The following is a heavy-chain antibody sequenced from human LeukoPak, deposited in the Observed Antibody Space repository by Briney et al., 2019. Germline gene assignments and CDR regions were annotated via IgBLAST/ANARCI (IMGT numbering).Heavy chain of an antibody. CDR3: ASLSTQSSPGSDIVVPDFDY. Sequence: SETLSLTCAVYGGSFSDYYWSWIRQPPGKGLEWIGEINHSGSTNYNPSLKSRVTISVDTSKNQFSLNLSSVTAADPAVYYCASLSTQSSPGSDIVVPDFDYWGQGTLVTVSS. V-gene: IGHV4-34*01. CDR2: INHSGST. J-gene: IGHJ4*02. CDR1: GGSFSDYY. D-gene: IGHD2-2*01.